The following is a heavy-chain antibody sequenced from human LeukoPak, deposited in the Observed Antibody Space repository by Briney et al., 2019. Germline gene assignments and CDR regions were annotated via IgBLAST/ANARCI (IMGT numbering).Heavy chain of an antibody. D-gene: IGHD2-21*01. CDR3: ARVVEVWYSMDV. Sequence: GGSLRLSCAASGFTFSSYEMNWVRQAPGKGLEWVSYISSSGSTIYYADSVKGRFTISRDNAKNSLYLQMNSLRAEDTAVYYCARVVEVWYSMDVWGKGATVTVSS. J-gene: IGHJ6*04. CDR2: ISSSGSTI. CDR1: GFTFSSYE. V-gene: IGHV3-48*03.